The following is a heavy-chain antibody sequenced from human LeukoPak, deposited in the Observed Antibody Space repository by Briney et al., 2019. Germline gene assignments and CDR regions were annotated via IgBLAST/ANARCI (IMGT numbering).Heavy chain of an antibody. Sequence: SETLSLTCSVSGGSINSYYWSWIRQPPGKGLEWIGYIYYSGSTNYNPSLKSRVTISVDTSKNQFSLKLSSVTAADTAVYYCARESNIHYYLDYWGQGTLVTVSS. CDR1: GGSINSYY. CDR3: ARESNIHYYLDY. J-gene: IGHJ4*02. CDR2: IYYSGST. D-gene: IGHD1/OR15-1a*01. V-gene: IGHV4-59*01.